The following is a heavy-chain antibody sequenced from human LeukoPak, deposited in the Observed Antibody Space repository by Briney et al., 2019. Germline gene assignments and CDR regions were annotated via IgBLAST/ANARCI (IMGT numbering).Heavy chain of an antibody. CDR3: ARERRAWRGAARPPGGSYDY. CDR1: GYTFPGYY. V-gene: IGHV1-2*06. D-gene: IGHD6-6*01. J-gene: IGHJ4*02. Sequence: AASVKVSRKASGYTFPGYYMHWVGPAPGQGLAWMGRINPNSGGTNYAQKLQGRVTMIRDPFISTAHMELSRLRSDDTAVYYWARERRAWRGAARPPGGSYDYWGQGTLVTVSS. CDR2: INPNSGGT.